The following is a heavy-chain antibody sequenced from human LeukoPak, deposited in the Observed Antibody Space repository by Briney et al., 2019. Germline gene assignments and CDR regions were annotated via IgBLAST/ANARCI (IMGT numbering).Heavy chain of an antibody. J-gene: IGHJ4*02. D-gene: IGHD3-10*01. CDR3: AKDYRFGEFDSPLRGPYFDY. CDR1: GFTFSSYG. Sequence: PVGSLRLSCVASGFTFSSYGMHWVRQAPGKGLEWVAVVLYDGSNKYYADSVKGRFTISRDNSKNTLYLRMNSLRAEDTAVYYCAKDYRFGEFDSPLRGPYFDYWGQGTLVTVSS. CDR2: VLYDGSNK. V-gene: IGHV3-33*06.